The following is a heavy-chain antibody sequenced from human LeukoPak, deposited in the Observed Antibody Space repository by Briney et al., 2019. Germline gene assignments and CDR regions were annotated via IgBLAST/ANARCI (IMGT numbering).Heavy chain of an antibody. CDR2: IYTSGST. CDR1: GVSISSYY. J-gene: IGHJ4*02. V-gene: IGHV4-4*07. D-gene: IGHD6-19*01. CDR3: ARDRSSGWYWFDY. Sequence: SETLYLTFTVSGVSISSYYWSWIRQPAGKGLEWIGRIYTSGSTNYNPSLKSRVTMSVDASKNQFSLKLSSVTAADTAVYYCARDRSSGWYWFDYWGQGTLVTVSS.